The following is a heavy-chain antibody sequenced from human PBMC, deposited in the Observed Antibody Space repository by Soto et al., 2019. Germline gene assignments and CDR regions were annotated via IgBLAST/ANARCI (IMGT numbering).Heavy chain of an antibody. CDR1: GGSISSGGYY. CDR3: ARHIPLGTYGMDV. J-gene: IGHJ6*02. V-gene: IGHV4-31*03. D-gene: IGHD2-21*01. Sequence: SETLSLTCTVSGGSISSGGYYWSWIRQHPGKGLEWIGYIYYSGSTYYNPSLKSRVTISVDTSKNQFSLKLSSVTAADTAVYYCARHIPLGTYGMDVWGQGTTVTVSS. CDR2: IYYSGST.